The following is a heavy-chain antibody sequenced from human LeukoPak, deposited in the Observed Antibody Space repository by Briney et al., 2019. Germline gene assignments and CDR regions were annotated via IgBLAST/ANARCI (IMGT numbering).Heavy chain of an antibody. J-gene: IGHJ4*02. V-gene: IGHV1-2*02. D-gene: IGHD3-10*01. CDR1: GYTFTGYY. CDR3: ARVVAGSVLLHGDY. CDR2: INPNSGGT. Sequence: GASVKVSCKASGYTFTGYYMHWVRQAPGQGLEWMGWINPNSGGTNYAQKFQGRVTMTTDTSTSTAYMELRSLRSDDTAVYYCARVVAGSVLLHGDYWGQGTLVTVSS.